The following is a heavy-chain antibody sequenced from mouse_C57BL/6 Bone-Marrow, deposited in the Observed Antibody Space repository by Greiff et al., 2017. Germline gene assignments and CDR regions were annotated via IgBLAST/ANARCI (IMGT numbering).Heavy chain of an antibody. CDR2: ISSGSSTI. Sequence: EVQVVESGGGLVKPGGSLKLSCAASGFTFSDYGMHWVRQAPEKGLEWVAYISSGSSTIYYADTVKGRFTISRDNAKNTLFLQMTSLRSEDTAMYYCARPNYYGSSRWYFDVWGTGTTVTVSS. CDR3: ARPNYYGSSRWYFDV. D-gene: IGHD1-1*01. CDR1: GFTFSDYG. J-gene: IGHJ1*03. V-gene: IGHV5-17*01.